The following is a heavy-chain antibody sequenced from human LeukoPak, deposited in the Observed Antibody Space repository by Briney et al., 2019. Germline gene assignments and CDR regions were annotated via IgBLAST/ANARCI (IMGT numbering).Heavy chain of an antibody. Sequence: ASVKVSCKASGYTFTSYGISWVRQAPGQGLEWMGWISAYNGNTNYAQKLQGRVTMTTDTSTSTACMELRSLRSDDTAVYYCARGPTYYDILYGMDVWGQGTTVPVSS. CDR1: GYTFTSYG. D-gene: IGHD3-9*01. V-gene: IGHV1-18*01. CDR2: ISAYNGNT. J-gene: IGHJ6*02. CDR3: ARGPTYYDILYGMDV.